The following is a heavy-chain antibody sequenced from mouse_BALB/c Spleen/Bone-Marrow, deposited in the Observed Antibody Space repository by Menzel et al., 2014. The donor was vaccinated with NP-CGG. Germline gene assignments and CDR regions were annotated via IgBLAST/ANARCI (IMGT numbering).Heavy chain of an antibody. V-gene: IGHV1S137*01. Sequence: QVQLQQSGAELVRPGVSVKISCKGSGYTFTDYAIHWVKQSHAKSLEWTGLISSCYGDASYNQKFKGKATMTVDKSSSTAYMDLARLTSEDSAIYYCARSGKVRNAKDYWGQGTSVTVSS. CDR1: GYTFTDYA. CDR2: ISSCYGDA. CDR3: ARSGKVRNAKDY. D-gene: IGHD2-14*01. J-gene: IGHJ4*01.